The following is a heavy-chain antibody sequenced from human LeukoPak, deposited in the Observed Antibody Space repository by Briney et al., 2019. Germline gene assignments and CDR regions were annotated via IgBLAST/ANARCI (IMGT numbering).Heavy chain of an antibody. V-gene: IGHV4-4*02. D-gene: IGHD3-10*01. CDR1: GGSISSSNW. CDR2: IYHSGST. CDR3: ARGGAALVRGSPGGMDV. J-gene: IGHJ6*02. Sequence: PSGTLSLTCAVSGGSISSSNWWSWVRQPPGKGLEWIGEIYHSGSTNYNPSLKSRVTISVDKSKNQFSLKLTSVTAADTAVYYCARGGAALVRGSPGGMDVWGQGTTVAVSS.